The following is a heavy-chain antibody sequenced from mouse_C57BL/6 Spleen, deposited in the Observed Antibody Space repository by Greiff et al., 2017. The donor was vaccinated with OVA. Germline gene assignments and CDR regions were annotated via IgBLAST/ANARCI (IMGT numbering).Heavy chain of an antibody. V-gene: IGHV1-55*01. CDR3: ARGYSKTLYAMDY. CDR1: GYTFTSYW. Sequence: VQLQQPGAELVKPGASVKMSCKASGYTFTSYWITWVKQRPGQGLEWIGDIYPGSGSTNYNEKFKSKATLTVDTSSSTAYMQLSSLTSEDSAVYYCARGYSKTLYAMDYWGQGTSVTVSS. J-gene: IGHJ4*01. CDR2: IYPGSGST. D-gene: IGHD2-5*01.